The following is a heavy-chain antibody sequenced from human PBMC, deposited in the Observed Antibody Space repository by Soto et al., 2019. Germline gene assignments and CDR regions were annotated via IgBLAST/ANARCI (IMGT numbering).Heavy chain of an antibody. D-gene: IGHD2-15*01. J-gene: IGHJ5*02. V-gene: IGHV3-7*01. CDR1: GFTFSRYW. CDR2: IKEDGSEK. Sequence: GGSLRLSCAASGFTFSRYWMSWVRQAPWKGLEWVANIKEDGSEKYYVDSVKGRFTISRDNARNSLYLQMNSLRAEDTAVYFCARDHTGYCSGGTCLYNWFDPWAQGTLVTVSS. CDR3: ARDHTGYCSGGTCLYNWFDP.